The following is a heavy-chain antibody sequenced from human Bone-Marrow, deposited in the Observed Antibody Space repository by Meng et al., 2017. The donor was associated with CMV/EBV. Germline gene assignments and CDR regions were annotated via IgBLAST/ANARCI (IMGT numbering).Heavy chain of an antibody. CDR2: ISSSSSTI. J-gene: IGHJ3*02. V-gene: IGHV3-48*04. CDR3: ARGADFWSGYYNDAVDI. CDR1: GFTFSSYS. D-gene: IGHD3-3*01. Sequence: GESLKISCAASGFTFSSYSMNWVRQAPGKGLEWVSYISSSSSTIYYADSVKGRFTISRDNAKNSLYLQMNSLRAEDTAVYYCARGADFWSGYYNDAVDIWGQGTMVTVSS.